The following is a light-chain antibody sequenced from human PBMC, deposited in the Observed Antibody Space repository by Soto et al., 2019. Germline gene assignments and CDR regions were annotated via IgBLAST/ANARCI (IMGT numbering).Light chain of an antibody. J-gene: IGLJ2*01. V-gene: IGLV2-14*01. CDR1: SSDVGGYNY. CDR3: GSYTSSSTSVV. Sequence: QSALTQPASVSGSPGQSITISCTGTSSDVGGYNYVSWYQQHPGKAPKLMIYYVSNRPSGVSNRFSGSKSGNTASLTISGLQAEDEADYYCGSYTSSSTSVVFGGGTKLTVL. CDR2: YVS.